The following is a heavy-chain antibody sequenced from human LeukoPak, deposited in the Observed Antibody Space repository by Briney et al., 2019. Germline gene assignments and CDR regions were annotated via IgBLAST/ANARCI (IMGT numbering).Heavy chain of an antibody. Sequence: GESLKISCLASGYPFSRYSITWVRQMPGKGLACMGLIHPLDSAVKYGPAFQGPVTISADKAISTAYLEWSSLKASDTGMYYCARARRSSTPEVGDVFKTWYFFEYWGQGALVTVSS. D-gene: IGHD6-13*01. CDR3: ARARRSSTPEVGDVFKTWYFFEY. J-gene: IGHJ4*02. CDR2: IHPLDSAV. V-gene: IGHV5-51*06. CDR1: GYPFSRYS.